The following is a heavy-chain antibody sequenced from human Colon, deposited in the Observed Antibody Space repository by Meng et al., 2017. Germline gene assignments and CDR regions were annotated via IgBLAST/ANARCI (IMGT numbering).Heavy chain of an antibody. CDR2: INTDGSTA. V-gene: IGHV3-74*01. CDR3: VKGGKSYGDHIPFEY. CDR1: GFILSSHW. J-gene: IGHJ4*02. D-gene: IGHD4-17*01. Sequence: GGFLRLPCSAPGFILSSHWMHGVRQAPGKGLVWVSLINTDGSTASYAASVKGRFTMSRNNAKNTLDLQMNSLRNEDTAVYSCVKGGKSYGDHIPFEYWGQGILVTVSS.